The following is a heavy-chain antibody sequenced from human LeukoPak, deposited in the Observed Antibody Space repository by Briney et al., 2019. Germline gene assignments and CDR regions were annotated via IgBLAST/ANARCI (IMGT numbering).Heavy chain of an antibody. CDR2: VNPNDGGT. Sequence: GASVKVSCKASGYIFTDFFLHWVRQAPGQGLEWMGLVNPNDGGTIYAQNFQGRGTLTRDTSISTAYMELSRLRSDDTAVYYCARDDYGDLQYFEDWGQGTLVTVSS. V-gene: IGHV1-2*02. J-gene: IGHJ4*02. CDR1: GYIFTDFF. D-gene: IGHD4-17*01. CDR3: ARDDYGDLQYFED.